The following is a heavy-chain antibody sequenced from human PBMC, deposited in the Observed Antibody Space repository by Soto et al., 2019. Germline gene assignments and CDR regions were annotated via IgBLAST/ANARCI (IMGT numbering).Heavy chain of an antibody. CDR1: GFTFSSYS. CDR2: ISSSSSYI. Sequence: GGSLRLSCAASGFTFSSYSMNWVRQAPGKGLEWVSSISSSSSYIYYADSVKGRFTISRDNAKNSLYLQMNSLRSEDTAVYYCARSPGIAVADYWGQGTLVTVSS. D-gene: IGHD6-19*01. V-gene: IGHV3-21*01. CDR3: ARSPGIAVADY. J-gene: IGHJ4*02.